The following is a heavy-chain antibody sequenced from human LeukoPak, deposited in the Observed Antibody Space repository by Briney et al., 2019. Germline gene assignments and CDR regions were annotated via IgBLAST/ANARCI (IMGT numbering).Heavy chain of an antibody. CDR2: IYYSGST. CDR3: ARQSGWLIASSYYYYGMDV. D-gene: IGHD6-19*01. Sequence: SETLSLTCTVSGGSISSSSYYWGWIRQPPGKGLEWIGSIYYSGSTYYNPSLKSRVTISVDTSKNQFSLKLGSVTAADTAVYYCARQSGWLIASSYYYYGMDVWGQGTTVTVSS. CDR1: GGSISSSSYY. V-gene: IGHV4-39*01. J-gene: IGHJ6*02.